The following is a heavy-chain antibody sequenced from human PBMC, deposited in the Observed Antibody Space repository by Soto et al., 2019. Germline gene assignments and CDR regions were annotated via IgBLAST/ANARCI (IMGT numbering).Heavy chain of an antibody. CDR3: AREDIVVVPAAMAPRHVTDAFDI. V-gene: IGHV3-33*08. D-gene: IGHD2-2*01. CDR1: GITFSSYA. CDR2: IWYDGSNK. Sequence: GGSLRLSCAASGITFSSYAMHWVRQAPGKGLEWVAVIWYDGSNKYYADSVKGRFTISRDNSKNTLYLQMNSLRAEDTAVYYCAREDIVVVPAAMAPRHVTDAFDIWGQGTMVTVPS. J-gene: IGHJ3*02.